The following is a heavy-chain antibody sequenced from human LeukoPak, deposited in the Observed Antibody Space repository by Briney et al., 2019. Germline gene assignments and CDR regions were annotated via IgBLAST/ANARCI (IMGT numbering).Heavy chain of an antibody. Sequence: SETLSLTCTVSGGSISSYYWSWIRQPPGKGLEWIGYIYYSGSTNYNPSLKSRVTISVDTSKNQFSLKLSSVTAADTAVYYCARAQFTIFGVVTEFDHWGQGTLVTVSS. V-gene: IGHV4-59*01. CDR1: GGSISSYY. CDR2: IYYSGST. J-gene: IGHJ4*02. D-gene: IGHD3-3*01. CDR3: ARAQFTIFGVVTEFDH.